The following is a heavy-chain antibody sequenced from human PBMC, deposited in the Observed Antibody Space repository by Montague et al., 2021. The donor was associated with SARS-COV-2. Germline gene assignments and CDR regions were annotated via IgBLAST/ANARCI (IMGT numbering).Heavy chain of an antibody. CDR2: ISTSAYTT. CDR3: TRDYRSVVGDGLDI. Sequence: SLRLSCAASGFTFNYYDMNWVRQAPGKGPEWISYISTSAYTTSYAGSVKGRFTISRDNGKNSLYLQMNSLRVEDTAVYYCTRDYRSVVGDGLDIWGQGTKVTVSS. D-gene: IGHD3-16*02. J-gene: IGHJ3*02. V-gene: IGHV3-48*03. CDR1: GFTFNYYD.